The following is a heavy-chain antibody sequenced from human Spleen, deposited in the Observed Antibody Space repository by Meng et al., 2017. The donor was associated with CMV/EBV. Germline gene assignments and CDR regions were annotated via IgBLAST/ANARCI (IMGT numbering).Heavy chain of an antibody. CDR3: ARDGWDQAYYYYYYGMDV. J-gene: IGHJ6*02. CDR2: IRYDGSNK. Sequence: GESLKISCAASGFTFSSYGMHWVRQAPGKGLEWVAFIRYDGSNKYYADSVKGRFTISRDNSKNTLYLQMNSLRAEDTAVYYCARDGWDQAYYYYYYGMDVWGQGTTVTVSS. V-gene: IGHV3-30*02. D-gene: IGHD1-26*01. CDR1: GFTFSSYG.